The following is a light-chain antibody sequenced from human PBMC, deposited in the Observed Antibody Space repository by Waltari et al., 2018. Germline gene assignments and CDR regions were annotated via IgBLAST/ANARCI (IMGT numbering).Light chain of an antibody. Sequence: QSVLTQPPSASGTPGQRVTISCSGSSSNIGSNYVYWYQQLPGTAPKLLIYTNNQRPSGVPDRFSDSKSGASASLAISGLRSEDEADYYCAAWDDSLSGWVFGGGTKLTVL. CDR1: SSNIGSNY. V-gene: IGLV1-47*01. CDR2: TNN. CDR3: AAWDDSLSGWV. J-gene: IGLJ3*02.